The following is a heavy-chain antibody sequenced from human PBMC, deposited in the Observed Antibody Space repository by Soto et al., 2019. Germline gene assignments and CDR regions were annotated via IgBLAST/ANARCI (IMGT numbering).Heavy chain of an antibody. Sequence: ASVKVSCKASGYTFTGYYMHWVRQAPGQGLEWMGWINPNSGGTNYAQKFQGRVTMTRDTSISTAYMELSRLRSDDTAVYYCARAGGYSSSWTFTYYFDYWGQGTLVTV. D-gene: IGHD6-13*01. CDR1: GYTFTGYY. CDR3: ARAGGYSSSWTFTYYFDY. V-gene: IGHV1-2*02. CDR2: INPNSGGT. J-gene: IGHJ4*02.